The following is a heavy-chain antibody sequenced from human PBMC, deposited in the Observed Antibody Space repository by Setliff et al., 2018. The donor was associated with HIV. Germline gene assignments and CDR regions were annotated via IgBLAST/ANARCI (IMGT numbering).Heavy chain of an antibody. CDR2: IKQDGSEK. Sequence: GESLKISCTASGFTFNNYWMNWVRQAPGKGLECVANIKQDGSEKFYVDSVKGRFTISRDNAKNSLYLQMNSLRAEDTAVYYCARDIGEGYNFGWFDYYYYYGMDVWGQGTTVTVSS. J-gene: IGHJ6*02. V-gene: IGHV3-7*01. CDR1: GFTFNNYW. CDR3: ARDIGEGYNFGWFDYYYYYGMDV. D-gene: IGHD5-12*01.